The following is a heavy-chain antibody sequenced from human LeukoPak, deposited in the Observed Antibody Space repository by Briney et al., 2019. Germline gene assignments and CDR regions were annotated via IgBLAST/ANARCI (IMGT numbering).Heavy chain of an antibody. Sequence: SETLSLTCTVSGGSISSHYWSWIRQPPGKGLEWIGYIYYSGSTNYNPSLKSRVTISVDTSKNQFSLKLSSVTAADTAVYYCAKRGHYDSSGLRAPFGYWGQGTLVTVSS. J-gene: IGHJ4*02. CDR3: AKRGHYDSSGLRAPFGY. D-gene: IGHD3-22*01. V-gene: IGHV4-59*11. CDR1: GGSISSHY. CDR2: IYYSGST.